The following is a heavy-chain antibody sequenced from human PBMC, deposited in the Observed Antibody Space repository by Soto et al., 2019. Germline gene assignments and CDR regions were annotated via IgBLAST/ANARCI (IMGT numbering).Heavy chain of an antibody. CDR2: INAGNGNT. Sequence: QVQIMQSGAEVKKPGASVKVSCKTSGYTFTSYAMHWVRQAPGQRLEWMGWINAGNGNTKYSQKFQGRVTITRDTSAGTAYMELSSLRSEDTAVYYFARTSGYYFYDYWGQGTLVTVSS. J-gene: IGHJ4*02. CDR3: ARTSGYYFYDY. CDR1: GYTFTSYA. V-gene: IGHV1-3*01. D-gene: IGHD3-3*01.